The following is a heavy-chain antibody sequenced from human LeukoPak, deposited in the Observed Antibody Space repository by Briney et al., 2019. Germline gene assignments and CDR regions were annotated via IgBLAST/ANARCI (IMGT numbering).Heavy chain of an antibody. CDR1: GFTFSSYS. V-gene: IGHV3-21*04. CDR2: ISSSSSYI. J-gene: IGHJ4*02. Sequence: KSGGSLRLSCAASGFTFSSYSMNWVRQAPGKGLEWVSSISSSSSYIYYADSVKGRFTISRDNSKNTVYLQINSLTAEDTAVYYCGRDSRWAQPDYWGQGTLVTVSS. CDR3: GRDSRWAQPDY. D-gene: IGHD5-24*01.